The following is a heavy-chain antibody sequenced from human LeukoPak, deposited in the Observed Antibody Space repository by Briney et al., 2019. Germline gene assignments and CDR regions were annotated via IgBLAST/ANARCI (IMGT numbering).Heavy chain of an antibody. Sequence: GGSLRPSCAASGFTFSSYGMHWVRQAPGKGLEWVAVIWYDGSNKYYADSVKGRFTISRDNSKNTLYLQMNSLRAEDTAVYYCARDRTPYYYDSSGLDYWGQGTLVTVSS. D-gene: IGHD3-22*01. CDR2: IWYDGSNK. CDR1: GFTFSSYG. CDR3: ARDRTPYYYDSSGLDY. J-gene: IGHJ4*02. V-gene: IGHV3-33*01.